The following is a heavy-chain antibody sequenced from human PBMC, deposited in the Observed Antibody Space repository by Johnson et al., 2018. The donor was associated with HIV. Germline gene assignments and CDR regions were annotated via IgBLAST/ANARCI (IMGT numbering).Heavy chain of an antibody. CDR2: ISSSGSTI. Sequence: QVQLVESGGGLVKPGGSLRLSCAAPGFNFSDYYMSWIRQTPGKGLEWVSYISSSGSTIYYADSVKGRFTSPRDNAKNSLYLQLNSLRAGDTAVYYCARDRVVASSTSSWGQGTMVTVSS. CDR3: ARDRVVASSTSS. V-gene: IGHV3-11*04. J-gene: IGHJ3*01. D-gene: IGHD2-15*01. CDR1: GFNFSDYY.